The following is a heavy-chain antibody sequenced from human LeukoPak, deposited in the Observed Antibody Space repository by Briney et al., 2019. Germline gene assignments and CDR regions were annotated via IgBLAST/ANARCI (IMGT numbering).Heavy chain of an antibody. D-gene: IGHD1-14*01. Sequence: PSETLSLTCNVSGGSINRYYWNWIRQPPGKGLEWIGYIVYTGTTHYNPSLRSRLSMSIDTYTNHFSLSLTSVTAADTAVYYCARVDLEPTKRWFDPWGQGALVTVSS. CDR1: GGSINRYY. CDR2: IVYTGTT. V-gene: IGHV4-59*01. CDR3: ARVDLEPTKRWFDP. J-gene: IGHJ5*02.